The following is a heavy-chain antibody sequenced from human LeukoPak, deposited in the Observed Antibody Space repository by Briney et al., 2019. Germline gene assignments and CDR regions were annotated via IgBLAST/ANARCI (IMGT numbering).Heavy chain of an antibody. D-gene: IGHD3-9*01. V-gene: IGHV4-4*07. CDR2: IYTSGST. CDR3: ARDHYDILTGALGDWFDP. Sequence: PSETLSLTCAVYGGSFSGYYWSWIRQPAGKGLEWIGRIYTSGSTNSNPSLKSRVTISVDTSKNQFSLRLSSVTAADTAVYYCARDHYDILTGALGDWFDPWGQGTLVTVSS. J-gene: IGHJ5*02. CDR1: GGSFSGYY.